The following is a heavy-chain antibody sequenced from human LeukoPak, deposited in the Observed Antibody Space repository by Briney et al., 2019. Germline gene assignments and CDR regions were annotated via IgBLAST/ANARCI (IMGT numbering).Heavy chain of an antibody. J-gene: IGHJ5*02. CDR2: MYYSGST. CDR1: GGSISSYQ. Sequence: SETLSLTCTVSGGSISSYQWSWIRQPPGKGLEWIGYMYYSGSTKYNPSLKSRVTISGDTSKNQFSLKLISVTAADAAVYYCAGHDYYGSGSYRWGAGSLVTVSS. CDR3: AGHDYYGSGSYR. D-gene: IGHD3-10*01. V-gene: IGHV4-59*08.